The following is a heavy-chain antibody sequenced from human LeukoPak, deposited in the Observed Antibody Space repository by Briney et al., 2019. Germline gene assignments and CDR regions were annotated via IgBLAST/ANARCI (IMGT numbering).Heavy chain of an antibody. D-gene: IGHD4-17*01. Sequence: VASVKVSCKTSGYTFTTYYMHWVRQAPGQGLEWLGRINPNSGGTNYAQKFQGRVTMTRDTSIGTVYMELSRLRFDDTVVYYCARVRPRYGDYFDYWGQGTLVTVSS. CDR2: INPNSGGT. CDR3: ARVRPRYGDYFDY. J-gene: IGHJ4*02. CDR1: GYTFTTYY. V-gene: IGHV1-2*05.